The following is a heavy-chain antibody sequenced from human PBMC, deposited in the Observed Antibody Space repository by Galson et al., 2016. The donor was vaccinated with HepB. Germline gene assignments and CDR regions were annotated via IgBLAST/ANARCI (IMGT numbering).Heavy chain of an antibody. V-gene: IGHV3-30*18. Sequence: SLRLSCAASGFTFSSYGMHWVRQAPGKGLEWVAFISYDGSNKKYADSVKGRFTISRDNSKKTLYLQMNSLRADDTAVYYCAKDGRIYCSSASCHDHFHYWGQGTLVTVSS. CDR3: AKDGRIYCSSASCHDHFHY. J-gene: IGHJ4*02. CDR1: GFTFSSYG. D-gene: IGHD2-2*01. CDR2: ISYDGSNK.